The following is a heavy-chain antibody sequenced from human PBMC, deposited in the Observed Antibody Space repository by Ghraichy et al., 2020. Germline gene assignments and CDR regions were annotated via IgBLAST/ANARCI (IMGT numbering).Heavy chain of an antibody. CDR3: ARAYYYGSGSTPLTGMDF. J-gene: IGHJ6*02. Sequence: SETLSLTCAVYGGSFSGYYWSWIRQPPGKGLEWIGEINHSGSTNYNPSLKSRVTISVDTSKNQFSLKLSSVTSADTAVYYCARAYYYGSGSTPLTGMDFWGYGNTVTVCS. CDR1: GGSFSGYY. D-gene: IGHD3-10*01. CDR2: INHSGST. V-gene: IGHV4-34*01.